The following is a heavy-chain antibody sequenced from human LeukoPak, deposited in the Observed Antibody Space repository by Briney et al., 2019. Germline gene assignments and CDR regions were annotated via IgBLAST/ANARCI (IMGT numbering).Heavy chain of an antibody. CDR2: VNYSGST. CDR1: GGSFSGYH. Sequence: PSETLSLTCAVYGGSFSGYHWTWIRQSPGKGLEWIGDVNYSGSTNYNPPLKSRVTIPVDTSKKQFALKLTSVTAADTAVYYLVRGRCGGHCYPNWFDPWLQATLLGVCS. J-gene: IGHJ5*02. D-gene: IGHD2-21*02. V-gene: IGHV4-34*01. CDR3: VRGRCGGHCYPNWFDP.